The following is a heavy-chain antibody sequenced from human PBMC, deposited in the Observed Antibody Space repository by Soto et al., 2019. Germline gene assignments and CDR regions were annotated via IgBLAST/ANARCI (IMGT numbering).Heavy chain of an antibody. CDR3: ARDGAPYCSGGSCYSVLSY. CDR1: GFTFSSNS. CDR2: ISYDGSNK. V-gene: IGHV3-30-3*01. J-gene: IGHJ4*02. D-gene: IGHD2-15*01. Sequence: SGGSLRLSCAASGFTFSSNSMHWVRQAPGKGLEWVAVISYDGSNKYYADSVKGRFTISRDNSKNTLYLQMNSLRAEDTAVYYCARDGAPYCSGGSCYSVLSYWGQGTLVTVSS.